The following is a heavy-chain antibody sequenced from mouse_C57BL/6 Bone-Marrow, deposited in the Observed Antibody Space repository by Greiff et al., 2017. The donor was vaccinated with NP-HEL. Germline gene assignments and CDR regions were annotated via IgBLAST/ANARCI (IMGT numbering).Heavy chain of an antibody. V-gene: IGHV5-9*01. CDR3: ARHDYYGSSY. D-gene: IGHD1-1*01. CDR1: GFTFSSYT. CDR2: ISGGGGNT. Sequence: DVMLVESGGGLVKPGGSLKLSCAASGFTFSSYTMSWVRQTPEKRLEWVATISGGGGNTYYPDSVKGRFTISRDNAKNTLYLQMSSLRSEDTALYYCARHDYYGSSYWGQGTTLTVSS. J-gene: IGHJ2*01.